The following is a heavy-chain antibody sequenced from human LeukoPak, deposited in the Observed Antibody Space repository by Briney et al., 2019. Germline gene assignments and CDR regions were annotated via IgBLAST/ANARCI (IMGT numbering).Heavy chain of an antibody. CDR2: ICGSGDTT. CDR3: AKGSGGSCYSQVYS. V-gene: IGHV3-23*01. J-gene: IGHJ4*02. Sequence: SGGSLRLSCAASGLTFNNFAMSWVRQAPGKGLEWVSVICGSGDTTYYADSVKGRFTISRDNSKNTLYLQMNSLRGEDTAVYYCAKGSGGSCYSQVYSWGQGTLVTVSS. D-gene: IGHD2-15*01. CDR1: GLTFNNFA.